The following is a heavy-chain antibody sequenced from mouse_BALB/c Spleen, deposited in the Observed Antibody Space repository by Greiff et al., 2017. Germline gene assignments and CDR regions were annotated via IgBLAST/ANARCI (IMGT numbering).Heavy chain of an antibody. D-gene: IGHD2-4*01. V-gene: IGHV5-4*02. Sequence: EVMLVESGGGLVKPGGSLKLSCAASGFTFSDYYMYWVRQTPEKRLEWVATISDGGSYTYYPDSVKGRFTISRDNAKNNLYLQMSSLKSEDTAMYYCARGGNYDYLGDYWGQGTSVTVSS. CDR1: GFTFSDYY. J-gene: IGHJ4*01. CDR3: ARGGNYDYLGDY. CDR2: ISDGGSYT.